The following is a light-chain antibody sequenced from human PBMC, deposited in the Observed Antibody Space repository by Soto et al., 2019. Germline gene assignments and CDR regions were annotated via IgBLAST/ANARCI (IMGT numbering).Light chain of an antibody. V-gene: IGKV3-15*01. CDR2: GAS. CDR3: QQYNNWALT. Sequence: EIVMTQSPTTLSVSPGERATLSCRASQSVSSNLAWYQQKPGQAPRLLIYGASTRDTGIPARFSGSGSGTEFTLTISSMQSEDFAVYYCQQYNNWALTFGGGTKVEIK. J-gene: IGKJ4*01. CDR1: QSVSSN.